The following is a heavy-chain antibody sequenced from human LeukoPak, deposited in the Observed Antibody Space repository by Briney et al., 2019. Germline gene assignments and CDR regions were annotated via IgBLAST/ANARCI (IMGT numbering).Heavy chain of an antibody. J-gene: IGHJ4*02. D-gene: IGHD6-19*01. Sequence: SETLSHTCAVSGYSTSSGYYWGWIRQPPGKGLEWIGIIYHSGSTFYNPSLKSRLTISVDTSKKQFSLKLNSVTAADTAVYYCARGVLSGYNSGWYHDYWGQGTLVTVSS. V-gene: IGHV4-38-2*01. CDR3: ARGVLSGYNSGWYHDY. CDR2: IYHSGST. CDR1: GYSTSSGYY.